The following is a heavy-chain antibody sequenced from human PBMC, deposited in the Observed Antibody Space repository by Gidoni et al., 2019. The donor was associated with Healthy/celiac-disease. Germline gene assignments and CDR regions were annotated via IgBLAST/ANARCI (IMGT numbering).Heavy chain of an antibody. J-gene: IGHJ5*02. D-gene: IGHD2-2*01. CDR1: GGTFSSYA. V-gene: IGHV1-69*01. CDR2: IIPIFGTA. Sequence: PGSSVKVSCKASGGTFSSYAISWVRQAPGQGLEWMGGIIPIFGTANYAQKFQGRVTITADDSTSTAYMELRSLRSEDTAVYYCARVKDCSSTSCYFWFDPWGQGTLVTVSS. CDR3: ARVKDCSSTSCYFWFDP.